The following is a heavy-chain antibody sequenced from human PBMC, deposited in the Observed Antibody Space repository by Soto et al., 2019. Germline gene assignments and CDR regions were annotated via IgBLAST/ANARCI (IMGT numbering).Heavy chain of an antibody. J-gene: IGHJ4*02. D-gene: IGHD3-10*01. Sequence: QVQLVQSGAEMKKPGSSVKVSCQSSGGTFNTYAMNWVRQAPGQGPEWMGDISPMFGAANCAPKFQGKVTITADESTGTSYMELSSLTSEDTALYCCAREVQVHTPAFVYWGQGTLVTVSS. CDR1: GGTFNTYA. CDR3: AREVQVHTPAFVY. V-gene: IGHV1-69*19. CDR2: ISPMFGAA.